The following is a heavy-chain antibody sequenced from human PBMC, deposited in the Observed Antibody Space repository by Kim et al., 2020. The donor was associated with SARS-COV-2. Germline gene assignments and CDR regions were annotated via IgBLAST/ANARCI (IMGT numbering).Heavy chain of an antibody. J-gene: IGHJ6*02. D-gene: IGHD6-13*01. Sequence: GGSLRLSCAASGFTFSSYSMNWVRQAPGKGLEWVSYISSSSSTIYYADSVKGRFTISRDNAKNSLYLQMNSLRAEDTAVYYCARSAAASFVYYYYYGMDVWGQGTTVTVSS. CDR3: ARSAAASFVYYYYYGMDV. CDR2: ISSSSSTI. V-gene: IGHV3-48*04. CDR1: GFTFSSYS.